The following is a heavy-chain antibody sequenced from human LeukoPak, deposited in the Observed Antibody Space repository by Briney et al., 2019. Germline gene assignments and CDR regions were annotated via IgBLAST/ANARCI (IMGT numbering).Heavy chain of an antibody. D-gene: IGHD2-2*01. CDR3: AREGCSSTSCCANYYYMDV. CDR1: GFTFSSYE. Sequence: QPGGSLRLSCAASGFTFSSYEMNWVRQAPGKGLEWVSYISSSGSTIYYADSVKGRFTISRDNAKNSLYLQMNSLRAEDTAVYYCAREGCSSTSCCANYYYMDVWGKGTTVTVSS. V-gene: IGHV3-48*03. J-gene: IGHJ6*03. CDR2: ISSSGSTI.